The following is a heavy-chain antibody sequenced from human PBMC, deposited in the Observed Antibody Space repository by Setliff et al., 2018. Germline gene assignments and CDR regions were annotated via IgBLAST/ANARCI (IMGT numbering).Heavy chain of an antibody. Sequence: ASVKVSCKASGYTFMSYDINWVRQATGQGLEWVGWMDPNSGNTAYGRKFQDRVTITRNTSISTAYMELSSLRSEDTAVYYCARGRASGGYFEVWHSDLWGRGTLVTVSS. V-gene: IGHV1-8*03. CDR2: MDPNSGNT. CDR1: GYTFMSYD. D-gene: IGHD3-22*01. J-gene: IGHJ2*01. CDR3: ARGRASGGYFEVWHSDL.